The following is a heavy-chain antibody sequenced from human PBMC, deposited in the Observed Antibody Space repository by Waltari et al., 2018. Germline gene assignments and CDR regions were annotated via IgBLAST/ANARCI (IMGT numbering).Heavy chain of an antibody. J-gene: IGHJ4*02. Sequence: QVQLVESGGGVVQPGRSLRLSCAASGFTFSRYAMPWVRQAPGKGLEWVAVISYDGSNKYYADSVKGRFTISRDNSKNTLYLQMNSLRAEDTAVYYCARERVGASSLDYWGQGTLVTVSS. D-gene: IGHD1-26*01. CDR2: ISYDGSNK. V-gene: IGHV3-30-3*01. CDR1: GFTFSRYA. CDR3: ARERVGASSLDY.